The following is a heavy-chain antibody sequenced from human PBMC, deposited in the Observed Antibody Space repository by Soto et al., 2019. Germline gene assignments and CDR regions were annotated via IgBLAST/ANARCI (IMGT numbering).Heavy chain of an antibody. Sequence: QVQLVQSGAEVKMPGASVKVSCKASGYTFTDYGINWVRQATGQGLEWMGWMNPKSGDTVYAQKFQGRVSMTRATCMSTANMERSSMKSAVSAVYYCARGGYSVVGGSIYCGERTLVTVSS. V-gene: IGHV1-8*01. CDR2: MNPKSGDT. D-gene: IGHD1-26*01. J-gene: IGHJ4*02. CDR1: GYTFTDYG. CDR3: ARGGYSVVGGSIY.